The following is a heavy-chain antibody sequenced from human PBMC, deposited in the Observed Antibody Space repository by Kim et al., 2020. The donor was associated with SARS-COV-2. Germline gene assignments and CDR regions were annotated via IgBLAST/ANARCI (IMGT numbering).Heavy chain of an antibody. CDR2: IWYDVSNK. D-gene: IGHD5-12*01. J-gene: IGHJ4*02. CDR1: GFTFSSYG. V-gene: IGHV3-33*01. CDR3: ARDNLLIVDEVATMDY. Sequence: GGSLRLSCAASGFTFSSYGMHWVRQAPGKGLEWVAVIWYDVSNKYYADSVKGRFTISRDNSKNTLYLQMNSLRAEDTAVYYCARDNLLIVDEVATMDYWGQGTLVTVSS.